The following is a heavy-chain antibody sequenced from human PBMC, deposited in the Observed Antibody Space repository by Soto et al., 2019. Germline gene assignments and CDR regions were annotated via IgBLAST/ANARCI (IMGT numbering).Heavy chain of an antibody. J-gene: IGHJ5*01. Sequence: GGSLRLSCAASGFTFSSYAMSWVRQPPGKGLEWVSSISNNFGSTYYADSVKGRFTISRDNSKNTLYLQMNSLRAEDTAVYYCAKGSSTYWYDFWGQGTLVTVSS. CDR3: AKGSSTYWYDF. D-gene: IGHD2-15*01. V-gene: IGHV3-23*01. CDR1: GFTFSSYA. CDR2: ISNNFGST.